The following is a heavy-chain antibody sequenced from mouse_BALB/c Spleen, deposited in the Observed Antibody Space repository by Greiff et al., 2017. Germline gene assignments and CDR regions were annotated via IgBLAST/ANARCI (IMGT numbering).Heavy chain of an antibody. J-gene: IGHJ3*01. CDR2: ISYSGST. Sequence: DVKLQESGPGLVKPSQSLSLTCTVTGYSITSDYAWNWIRQFPGNKLEWMGYISYSGSTSYNPSLKSRISITRDTSKNQFFLQLNSVTTEDTATYYCARFDDGYYVFAYWGQGTLVTVSA. V-gene: IGHV3-2*02. D-gene: IGHD2-3*01. CDR3: ARFDDGYYVFAY. CDR1: GYSITSDYA.